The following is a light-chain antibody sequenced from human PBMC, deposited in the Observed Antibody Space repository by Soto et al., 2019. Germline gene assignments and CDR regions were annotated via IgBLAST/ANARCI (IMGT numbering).Light chain of an antibody. CDR2: DAS. V-gene: IGKV3-11*01. CDR3: KQRSNWPGVT. CDR1: QSVSSY. J-gene: IGKJ3*01. Sequence: EIVLTQSPATLSLSPGERATLSCRASQSVSSYLAWYQQKPGQAPRLLIYDASNRATGIPARFSGSGSGTDFTLTISSLEPEDFAVYYCKQRSNWPGVTFGPGTTVDIK.